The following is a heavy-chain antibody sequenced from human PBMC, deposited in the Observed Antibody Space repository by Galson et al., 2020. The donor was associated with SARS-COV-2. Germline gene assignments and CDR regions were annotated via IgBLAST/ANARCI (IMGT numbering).Heavy chain of an antibody. CDR3: ARESGWELRGNACEI. CDR1: GFTFSSYG. V-gene: IGHV3-33*01. J-gene: IGHJ3*02. D-gene: IGHD1-26*01. CDR2: IRYDASNK. Sequence: GGSLRLSCAASGFTFSSYGMHWVRQAPGKGREWVAVIRYDASNKYYADSVKGRFTISRDNSKNTLYLQMNSLRAEEVAVYYCARESGWELRGNACEIWGQGTMVTVCS.